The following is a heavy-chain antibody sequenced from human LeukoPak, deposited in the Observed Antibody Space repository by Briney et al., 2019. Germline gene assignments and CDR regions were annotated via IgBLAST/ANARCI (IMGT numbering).Heavy chain of an antibody. CDR3: ARDLDIAAAGTGSDP. Sequence: GGSLRLSCAVSGFTFSGFWMSWSRQAPGKGLEWVASINSDGSEGYYADVVKGRFTISRDNAKNSLYLQINSLRAEDTAVYYCARDLDIAAAGTGSDPWGQGTLVTVSS. CDR2: INSDGSEG. CDR1: GFTFSGFW. V-gene: IGHV3-7*03. D-gene: IGHD6-13*01. J-gene: IGHJ5*02.